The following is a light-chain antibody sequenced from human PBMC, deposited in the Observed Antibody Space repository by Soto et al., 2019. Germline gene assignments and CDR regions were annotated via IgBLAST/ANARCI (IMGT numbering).Light chain of an antibody. CDR2: WAS. J-gene: IGKJ2*01. Sequence: DIVMTQSPDSLAVSLGERATINCKSSQSVLYSSNNKNYLAWYQQKPGQPPKLLIYWASTRESGGPDRFSGSGSGTDFTLTISSLQAEDVAVYYCQQCYNTPYTFGQGTKVEIK. CDR3: QQCYNTPYT. V-gene: IGKV4-1*01. CDR1: QSVLYSSNNKNY.